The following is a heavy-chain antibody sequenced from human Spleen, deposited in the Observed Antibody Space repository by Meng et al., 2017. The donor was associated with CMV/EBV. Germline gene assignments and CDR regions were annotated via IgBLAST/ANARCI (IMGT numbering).Heavy chain of an antibody. CDR1: GYTFTGYY. CDR3: ARSGGTYGYSFDT. Sequence: QVQLVQSGAEVKKPGASVKVSCKASGYTFTGYYMHWVRQAPGQGLEWMGRINPNSGGTNYAQKFQGRVTMTRDTSIRTAYMELTRLKSGDTAVYYCARSGGTYGYSFDTWGQGTLVTVSS. V-gene: IGHV1-2*06. D-gene: IGHD5-18*01. J-gene: IGHJ4*02. CDR2: INPNSGGT.